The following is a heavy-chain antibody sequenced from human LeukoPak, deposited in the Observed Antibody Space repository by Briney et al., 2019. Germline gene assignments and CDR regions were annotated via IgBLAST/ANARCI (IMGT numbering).Heavy chain of an antibody. D-gene: IGHD4-17*01. CDR2: IYFSGST. Sequence: SETLSLTGTVSGGSISTYYWSWIRQPPGKGLEWIGYIYFSGSTTYNPSLNSRVTISVDTSKNKFSLKLSSVTAADTAVYYCARVPISTTARGYFDYWGQGTLVTVSS. CDR1: GGSISTYY. J-gene: IGHJ4*02. CDR3: ARVPISTTARGYFDY. V-gene: IGHV4-59*01.